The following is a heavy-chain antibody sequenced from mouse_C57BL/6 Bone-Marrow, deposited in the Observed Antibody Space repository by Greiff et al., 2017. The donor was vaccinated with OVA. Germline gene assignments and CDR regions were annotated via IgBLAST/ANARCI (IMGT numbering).Heavy chain of an antibody. J-gene: IGHJ1*03. CDR2: INPNNGGT. V-gene: IGHV1-26*01. Sequence: VQLQQSGPELVKPGASVKISCKASGYTFTDYYMNWVKQSHGKSLEWIGDINPNNGGTSYNQKFKGKATLTVDKSSSTAYMELRSLTSEDSAVYYCARGGVITTVVARGGDWYFDVWGTGTTVTVSS. D-gene: IGHD1-1*01. CDR1: GYTFTDYY. CDR3: ARGGVITTVVARGGDWYFDV.